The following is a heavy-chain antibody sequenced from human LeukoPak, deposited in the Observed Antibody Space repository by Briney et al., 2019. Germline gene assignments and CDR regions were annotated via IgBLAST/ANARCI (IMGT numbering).Heavy chain of an antibody. Sequence: GESLRLSCAAAGFTFRNYAMSWVRQPPGKGLEWVSVISASGAITNYADSVEGRFIISRDNSKNTLYLQMSSLRAEDTAVYYCAKGLYSYGNDAFDIWGQGTMVTVSS. CDR1: GFTFRNYA. V-gene: IGHV3-23*01. J-gene: IGHJ3*02. CDR2: ISASGAIT. D-gene: IGHD5-18*01. CDR3: AKGLYSYGNDAFDI.